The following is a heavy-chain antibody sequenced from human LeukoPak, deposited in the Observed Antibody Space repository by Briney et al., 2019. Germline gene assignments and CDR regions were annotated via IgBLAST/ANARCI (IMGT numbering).Heavy chain of an antibody. J-gene: IGHJ4*02. CDR2: IWYDGSNK. CDR3: ARGTNWNYFDH. D-gene: IGHD1-20*01. CDR1: GFTFSSYG. Sequence: PGGSLTLSCAASGFTFSSYGMHWVRQAPGKGLEWVAVIWYDGSNKYYAASVKGRFTISRDNSANTLYLQMNSLRGEDTAVYYCARGTNWNYFDHWGQGTPVTVSS. V-gene: IGHV3-33*01.